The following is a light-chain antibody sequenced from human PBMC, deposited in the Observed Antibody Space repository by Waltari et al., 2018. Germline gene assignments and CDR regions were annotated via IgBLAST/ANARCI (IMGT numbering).Light chain of an antibody. Sequence: DVVMSQSPDSLAVSLGERATINCTSSQSILYSSNNKNYLAWYQQEPGQPPRLLIYWASTRESGVPDRFSGSGSGTDFTLTISSLQAEDVAVYYCQQYYTGTFGQGTKVEIK. CDR3: QQYYTGT. V-gene: IGKV4-1*01. CDR1: QSILYSSNNKNY. CDR2: WAS. J-gene: IGKJ1*01.